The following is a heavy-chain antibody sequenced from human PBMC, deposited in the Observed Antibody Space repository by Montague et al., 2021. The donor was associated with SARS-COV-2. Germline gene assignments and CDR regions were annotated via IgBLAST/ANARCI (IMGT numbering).Heavy chain of an antibody. D-gene: IGHD3-16*01. V-gene: IGHV3-48*02. Sequence: SLRLSCAASGFTFSSYNMDWVRHAPGKGLEWVSSISSSSSTIYYADSVKGRFTISRDNAKNSLNLQMNSLRDEDTAVYYCAIDQFRGDDYYYYGMDVWGQGTTVTVSS. CDR2: ISSSSSTI. CDR3: AIDQFRGDDYYYYGMDV. J-gene: IGHJ6*02. CDR1: GFTFSSYN.